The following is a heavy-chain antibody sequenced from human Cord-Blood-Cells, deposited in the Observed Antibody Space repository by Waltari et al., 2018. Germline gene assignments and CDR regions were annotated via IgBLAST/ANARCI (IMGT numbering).Heavy chain of an antibody. J-gene: IGHJ4*02. CDR3: ARVYYYDSSGYYPPDY. V-gene: IGHV1-18*01. CDR2: ISAYNGNT. CDR1: GYTFTSYG. Sequence: QVQLVQSGAEVKKPGASVKVSCKASGYTFTSYGISWVRQAPGQGLEWMGWISAYNGNTNDAQKLQGRVTMTTDTSTSTAYMELRSLRSDDTAVYYCARVYYYDSSGYYPPDYWGQGTLVTVSS. D-gene: IGHD3-22*01.